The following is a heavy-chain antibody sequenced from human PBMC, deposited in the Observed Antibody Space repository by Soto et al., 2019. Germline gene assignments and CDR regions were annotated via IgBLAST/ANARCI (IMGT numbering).Heavy chain of an antibody. D-gene: IGHD6-13*01. Sequence: PGGSLRLSSAASGFTFSSYGMHWVRQAPGKGLEWVAVISYDGSNKYYAGSVKGRFTISRDNSKNTLYLQMNSLRAEDTAVYYCAKFSNDAGYSSSWYSLQLDVWGQGTTVTVSS. CDR1: GFTFSSYG. J-gene: IGHJ6*02. V-gene: IGHV3-30*18. CDR2: ISYDGSNK. CDR3: AKFSNDAGYSSSWYSLQLDV.